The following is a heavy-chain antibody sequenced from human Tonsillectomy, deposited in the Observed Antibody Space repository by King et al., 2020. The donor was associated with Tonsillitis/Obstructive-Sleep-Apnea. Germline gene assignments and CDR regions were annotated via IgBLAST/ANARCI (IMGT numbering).Heavy chain of an antibody. D-gene: IGHD1-7*01. V-gene: IGHV3-64*01. CDR3: AMVQRTTYYVGLTLREEYYFDY. CDR2: ISSNGGST. Sequence: VQLVQSGGGLVRPGGSLRLSCAASGFTFSNYPMHWVRQAPGKGLEYVSAISSNGGSTYYVNSVKDRFTISRDNSKNTLYLQMSSLRTEDRAVYYCAMVQRTTYYVGLTLREEYYFDYWGQGTLVTVSS. J-gene: IGHJ4*02. CDR1: GFTFSNYP.